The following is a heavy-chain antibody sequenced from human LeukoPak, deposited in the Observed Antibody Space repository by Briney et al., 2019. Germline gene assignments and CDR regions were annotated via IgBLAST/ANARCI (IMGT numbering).Heavy chain of an antibody. CDR3: AKWVAAAGPRNGINAFDI. Sequence: PGGSLRLSCAASGFTFSSYGMHWVRQAPGKGLEWVAFIRYDGSNKYYADSVKGRFTISRDNSKNTLYLQMNSLRAEDTAVYYCAKWVAAAGPRNGINAFDIWGQGTMVTVSS. V-gene: IGHV3-30*02. D-gene: IGHD6-13*01. CDR1: GFTFSSYG. J-gene: IGHJ3*02. CDR2: IRYDGSNK.